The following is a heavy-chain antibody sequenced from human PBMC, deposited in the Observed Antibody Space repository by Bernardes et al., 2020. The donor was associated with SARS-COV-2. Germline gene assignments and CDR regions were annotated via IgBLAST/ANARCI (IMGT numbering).Heavy chain of an antibody. CDR3: AKDLFWWQVDY. V-gene: IGHV3-23*01. CDR2: IGGDGRT. D-gene: IGHD2-8*02. CDR1: GFTFSTNA. Sequence: LRLSCAVSGFTFSTNAMSWVRQAPGKGLEWVSGIGGDGRTHYADSVRGRFSISRDNFKNMLFLQMDGLRAEDTAMYYCAKDLFWWQVDYWGQGVLVTVSS. J-gene: IGHJ4*02.